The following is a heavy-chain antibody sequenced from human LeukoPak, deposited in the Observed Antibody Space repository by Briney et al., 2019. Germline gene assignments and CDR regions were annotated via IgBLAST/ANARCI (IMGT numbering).Heavy chain of an antibody. D-gene: IGHD6-19*01. J-gene: IGHJ4*02. CDR1: GFTFSSYD. V-gene: IGHV3-13*01. CDR2: IGTAGDT. Sequence: SGGSLRLSCAASGFTFSSYDMHWVRQATGKGLEWVSAIGTAGDTYYPGSVKGRFTISRENAKNSLYLQMNSLRAGDTAVYMEYRIAVAGSPFSYWGQGTLVTVSS. CDR3: YRIAVAGSPFSY.